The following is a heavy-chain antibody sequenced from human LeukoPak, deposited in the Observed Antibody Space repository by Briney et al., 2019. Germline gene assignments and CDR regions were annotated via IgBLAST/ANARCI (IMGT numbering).Heavy chain of an antibody. CDR1: GGSISSYY. CDR2: IYTSGST. D-gene: IGHD3-16*02. CDR3: ARGTRDYVWGSYRYTGMFGAFDI. J-gene: IGHJ3*02. Sequence: SETLSLTCTVSGGSISSYYWSWIRQPAGKGLEWIGRIYTSGSTNYNPSLKSRVTMSVDTSKNQFSLKLSSVTAADTAVYYCARGTRDYVWGSYRYTGMFGAFDIWGQGTMVTVSS. V-gene: IGHV4-4*07.